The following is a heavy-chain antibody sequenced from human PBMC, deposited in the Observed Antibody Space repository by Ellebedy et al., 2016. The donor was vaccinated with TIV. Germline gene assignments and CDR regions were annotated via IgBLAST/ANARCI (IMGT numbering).Heavy chain of an antibody. Sequence: GESLKISXAASGFTFSGYWMRWVRQAPGKGLEWVAKINRDGSDNYFVESLRGRFTISRDNSKNSLYLQMNSLRSEDTAVYYCARYGDYDFNSWGQGTLVTVSS. V-gene: IGHV3-7*01. CDR2: INRDGSDN. CDR3: ARYGDYDFNS. J-gene: IGHJ5*01. D-gene: IGHD4-17*01. CDR1: GFTFSGYW.